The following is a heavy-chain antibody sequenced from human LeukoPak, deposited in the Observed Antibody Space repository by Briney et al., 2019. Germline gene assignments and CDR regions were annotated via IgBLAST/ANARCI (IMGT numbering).Heavy chain of an antibody. V-gene: IGHV1-3*01. Sequence: ASVKVSCKASGYTFTSYAMHWVRQAPRQRLEWMGWINAGNGNTKYSQKFQGRVTITRDTSASTAYMELSSLRSEDTAVYYCAREAHGYGDFDYWGQGTLVTVSS. CDR3: AREAHGYGDFDY. CDR1: GYTFTSYA. D-gene: IGHD4-17*01. J-gene: IGHJ4*02. CDR2: INAGNGNT.